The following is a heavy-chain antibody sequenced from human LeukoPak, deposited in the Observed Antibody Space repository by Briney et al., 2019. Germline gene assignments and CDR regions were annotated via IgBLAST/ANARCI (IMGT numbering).Heavy chain of an antibody. CDR3: ARRDADFYGMDV. CDR1: GGSISSSSYY. V-gene: IGHV4-39*01. D-gene: IGHD2-21*01. CDR2: IYYSGST. Sequence: PSETLTLTCTVSGGSISSSSYYWGWIRQPPGKGLEWIGSIYYSGSTYYNPSLKSRVTISVDTSKNQFSLKLSSVTAADTAVYYCARRDADFYGMDVWGQGTTVIVSS. J-gene: IGHJ6*02.